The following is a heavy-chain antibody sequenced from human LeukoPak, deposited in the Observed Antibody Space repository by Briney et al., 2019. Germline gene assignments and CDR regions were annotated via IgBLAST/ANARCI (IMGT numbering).Heavy chain of an antibody. J-gene: IGHJ5*02. CDR3: ARGHRYCSSTSCRRPSNWFDP. CDR2: INHSGST. Sequence: SETLSLTCAVYGGSFSGYYWSWIRQPPGKGLEWIGEINHSGSTNYNPSLKSRVTISVDTSKNQFSLKLSSVTAADTAVYYCARGHRYCSSTSCRRPSNWFDPWGQGTLVTVSS. V-gene: IGHV4-34*01. D-gene: IGHD2-2*01. CDR1: GGSFSGYY.